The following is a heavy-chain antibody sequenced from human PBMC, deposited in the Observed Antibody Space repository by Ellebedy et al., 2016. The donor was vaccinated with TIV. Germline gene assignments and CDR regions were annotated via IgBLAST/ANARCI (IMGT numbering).Heavy chain of an antibody. D-gene: IGHD6-13*01. CDR2: VSSRSDFI. J-gene: IGHJ4*02. Sequence: GESLKISCEASGFTFSRYSMNWVRQAPGKGLEWVSAVSSRSDFIYYADSVKGRFTISRDNAKRSLYLQMDSLRAEDTAVYYCARGAMAAAGDDYWGQGTLVTVSS. V-gene: IGHV3-21*01. CDR1: GFTFSRYS. CDR3: ARGAMAAAGDDY.